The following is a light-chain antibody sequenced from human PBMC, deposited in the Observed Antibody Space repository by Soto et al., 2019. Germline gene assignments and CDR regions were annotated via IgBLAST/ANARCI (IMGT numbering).Light chain of an antibody. CDR3: QQYNNSPT. V-gene: IGKV3-15*01. CDR1: QTVSNSY. CDR2: GAS. J-gene: IGKJ5*01. Sequence: EIVLTQSPGTLSLSPGEGATLSCRASQTVSNSYLAWYQQKPGQAPRLLIHGASTRATGVPAKVSGSGSGTEFTLTISSLQSEDFAVYYCQQYNNSPTFGQGTRLEIK.